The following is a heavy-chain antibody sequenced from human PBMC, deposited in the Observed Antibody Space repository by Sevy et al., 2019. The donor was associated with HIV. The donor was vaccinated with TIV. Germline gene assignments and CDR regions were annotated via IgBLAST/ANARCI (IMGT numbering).Heavy chain of an antibody. CDR2: ISDGGST. D-gene: IGHD2-2*01. J-gene: IGHJ4*02. Sequence: SETLSLTCAVSGGSISSNNWWSWVRQSPGKGLEWIGEISDGGSTNYNPSLRSRVTISIDKSKNQFSLKLNSVTAADTAVYYCAREGTSTSFDYWDQGTVVTVSS. CDR1: GGSISSNNW. CDR3: AREGTSTSFDY. V-gene: IGHV4-4*02.